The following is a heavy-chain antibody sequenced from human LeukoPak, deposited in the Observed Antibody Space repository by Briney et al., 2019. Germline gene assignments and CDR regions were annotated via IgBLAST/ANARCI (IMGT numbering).Heavy chain of an antibody. CDR1: GFTFSSYG. V-gene: IGHV3-7*01. D-gene: IGHD3-3*01. CDR2: IKQDGTEK. CDR3: VRDFRFLDDY. Sequence: PWGSLRLSCAASGFTFSSYGMSWVRQAPGKGLEWVANIKQDGTEKYSVDSVKGRFTISRDNAKNSLYLQMNSVRAEDTAVYYCVRDFRFLDDYWGQGTLVSVSS. J-gene: IGHJ4*02.